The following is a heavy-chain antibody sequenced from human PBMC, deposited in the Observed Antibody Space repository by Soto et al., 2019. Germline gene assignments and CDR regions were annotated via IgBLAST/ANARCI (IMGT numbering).Heavy chain of an antibody. J-gene: IGHJ4*02. CDR2: ISGSGGST. CDR3: AKDQTSGSSGWWGY. V-gene: IGHV3-23*01. CDR1: GFTFSSYA. D-gene: IGHD6-19*01. Sequence: PGGSLRLSCAASGFTFSSYAMSLVRQAPGKGLEWVSAISGSGGSTYYADSVKGRFTISRDNSKNTLYLQMNSLRAEDTAVYYCAKDQTSGSSGWWGYWGQGTLVTVSS.